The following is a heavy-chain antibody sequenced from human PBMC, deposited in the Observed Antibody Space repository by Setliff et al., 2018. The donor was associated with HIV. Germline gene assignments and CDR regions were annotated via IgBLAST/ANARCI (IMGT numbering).Heavy chain of an antibody. CDR3: ARNHLNYASGNTKTSGAYYFDS. D-gene: IGHD3-10*01. J-gene: IGHJ4*02. CDR2: IYPDDSDA. V-gene: IGHV5-51*01. Sequence: GESLKISCKGSGYSFSTYWIAWVRQMPGRGLEVMGLIYPDDSDARYNPSFQGQVTISADKSNSTAYLQWSSLKASDSAIFYCARNHLNYASGNTKTSGAYYFDSWGQGTLVTVSS. CDR1: GYSFSTYW.